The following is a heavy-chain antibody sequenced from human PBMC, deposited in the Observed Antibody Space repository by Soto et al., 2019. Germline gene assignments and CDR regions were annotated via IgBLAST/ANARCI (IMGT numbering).Heavy chain of an antibody. V-gene: IGHV3-66*01. CDR1: GFTVSSKY. D-gene: IGHD2-15*01. CDR2: IQSGGTT. J-gene: IGHJ6*04. Sequence: EVQLVESGGGLVQPGGSLRLSCAASGFTVSSKYMSWVRQAPGKGLEWVSLIQSGGTTYYADSVKGRFTISRDSTKNIFHLQMDSLRTVDTAVYYCGREDMICSGGSCYGVPVDVWGKGTTVTVSS. CDR3: GREDMICSGGSCYGVPVDV.